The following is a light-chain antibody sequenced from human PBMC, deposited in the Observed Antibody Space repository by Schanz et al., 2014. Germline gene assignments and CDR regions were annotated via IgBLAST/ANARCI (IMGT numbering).Light chain of an antibody. V-gene: IGKV1-39*01. Sequence: DIQMTQSPSSLSVSVGDRVTITCQASQDISNYLNWYQQKPGKAPKLLIYDASNLETGVPSRFSGSGSGTDFTLTISSLQPEDFATYYCQQSYSTPNTFGGGTKVEIK. J-gene: IGKJ4*01. CDR2: DAS. CDR3: QQSYSTPNT. CDR1: QDISNY.